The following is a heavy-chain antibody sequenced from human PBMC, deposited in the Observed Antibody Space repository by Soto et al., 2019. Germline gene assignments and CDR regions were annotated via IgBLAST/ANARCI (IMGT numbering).Heavy chain of an antibody. CDR2: ISWNSCNI. Sequence: EVQLVESGGGLVQPGRSLRLSCAGSGFTFDDYAMHWVRQAPGKGLEWVSGISWNSCNIGYADSVKGRFTISRDNAKNSLYLQMNSLRAEDTALYYCAKGVVGYYYGMDVWGQGTTVTVSS. CDR1: GFTFDDYA. V-gene: IGHV3-9*01. J-gene: IGHJ6*02. D-gene: IGHD1-26*01. CDR3: AKGVVGYYYGMDV.